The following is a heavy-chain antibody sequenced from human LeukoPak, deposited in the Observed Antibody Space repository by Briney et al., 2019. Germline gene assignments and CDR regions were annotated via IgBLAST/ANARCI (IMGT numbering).Heavy chain of an antibody. D-gene: IGHD5-18*01. V-gene: IGHV3-23*01. CDR2: ITGNGGTT. CDR1: GFTFRNYD. CDR3: ANDLGWIQLNLG. J-gene: IGHJ4*02. Sequence: QAGGSLRLSCIPSGFTFRNYDMHWVRQAPGKGLEWVSGITGNGGTTYYADSVKGRFTISGDNSKNTLYLQMNSLRAEDTAVYYCANDLGWIQLNLGRGQGTLVTVSS.